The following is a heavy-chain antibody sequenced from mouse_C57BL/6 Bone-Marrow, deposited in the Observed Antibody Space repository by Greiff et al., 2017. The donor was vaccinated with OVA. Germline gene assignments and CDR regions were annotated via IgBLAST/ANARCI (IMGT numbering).Heavy chain of an antibody. J-gene: IGHJ2*01. Sequence: VQLVESGAGLVKPGGSLKLSCAASGFTFSSYSMSWVRQTPEQRLEWIAYISSGGDYIYYADTVKGRYTISRDNARNTLYLQLSSLKSEDTAMYYYTRGHYDYDEDFDYWGQGTTLTVSS. CDR1: GFTFSSYS. CDR2: ISSGGDYI. CDR3: TRGHYDYDEDFDY. D-gene: IGHD2-4*01. V-gene: IGHV5-9-1*02.